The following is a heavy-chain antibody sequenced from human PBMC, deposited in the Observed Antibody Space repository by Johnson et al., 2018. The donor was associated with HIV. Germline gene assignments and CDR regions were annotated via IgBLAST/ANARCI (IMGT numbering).Heavy chain of an antibody. J-gene: IGHJ3*02. CDR3: AREGSSSRAFDI. CDR2: ISYDGSNK. CDR1: GFTFSSYA. D-gene: IGHD6-6*01. V-gene: IGHV3-30-3*01. Sequence: QMLLVESGGGVVQPGRSLRLSCAASGFTFSSYAMHWVRQAPGKVLEWVAVISYDGSNKYYADSVKGRFTISRDNAKNTLYLQMNSLRAEDTAGYYCAREGSSSRAFDIWGQGTMVTVSS.